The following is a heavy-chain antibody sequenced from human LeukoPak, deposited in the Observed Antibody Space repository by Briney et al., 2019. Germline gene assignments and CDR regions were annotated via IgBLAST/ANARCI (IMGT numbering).Heavy chain of an antibody. J-gene: IGHJ4*02. D-gene: IGHD2-21*02. Sequence: ARSLRLSCAASGFTFSSYGMHWVRQAPGKGLEWVAVISYDGSNKYYADSVKGRFTISRDNSKNTLYPQMNSLRAEDTAVYYCAKDKSRGRVVTAPGAYWGQGTLVTVSS. CDR3: AKDKSRGRVVTAPGAY. CDR2: ISYDGSNK. V-gene: IGHV3-30*18. CDR1: GFTFSSYG.